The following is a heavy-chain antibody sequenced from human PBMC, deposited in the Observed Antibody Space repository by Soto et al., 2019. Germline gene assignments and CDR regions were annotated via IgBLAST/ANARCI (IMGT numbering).Heavy chain of an antibody. D-gene: IGHD1-26*01. CDR1: GFTFSVSA. Sequence: EVQLVESGGGLVQPGGSLKLSCAVSGFTFSVSAIHWVRQASGKGLEWVDRIRSKADNYATAYGASVKGRFSISRDDSKNTAYLQVSSLNTEDTAVYYCARLAEWEYYDGMDVWGQGTTVTVSS. CDR2: IRSKADNYAT. J-gene: IGHJ6*02. CDR3: ARLAEWEYYDGMDV. V-gene: IGHV3-73*02.